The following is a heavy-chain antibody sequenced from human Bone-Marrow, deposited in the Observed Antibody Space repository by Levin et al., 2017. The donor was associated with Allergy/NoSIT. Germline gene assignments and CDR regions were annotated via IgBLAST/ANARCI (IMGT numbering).Heavy chain of an antibody. J-gene: IGHJ5*02. CDR2: IYNSGST. CDR3: ARGVVLTATPFDP. Sequence: PSETLSLTCTVSDASVSSGSYYWNWIRQPPGKGLEWIGYIYNSGSTHYNPALKSRVTISVDSSRNHFSLKLTSVTAADTAVYYCARGVVLTATPFDPWGQGSLVTVSS. CDR1: DASVSSGSYY. D-gene: IGHD2-21*02. V-gene: IGHV4-61*01.